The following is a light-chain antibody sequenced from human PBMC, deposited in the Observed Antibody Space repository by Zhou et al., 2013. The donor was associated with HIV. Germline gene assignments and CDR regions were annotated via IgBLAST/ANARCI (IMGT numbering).Light chain of an antibody. CDR3: QQYYSYPPLT. Sequence: AIRMTQSPSSLSASTGDRVTITCRASQGISSYLAWYQQKPGKAPKLLIYAASTLQGGVPSRFSGSGSGTDFTLTISCLQSEDVATYYCQQYYSYPPLTFGGGTRVEIK. J-gene: IGKJ4*01. CDR2: AAS. CDR1: QGISSY. V-gene: IGKV1-8*01.